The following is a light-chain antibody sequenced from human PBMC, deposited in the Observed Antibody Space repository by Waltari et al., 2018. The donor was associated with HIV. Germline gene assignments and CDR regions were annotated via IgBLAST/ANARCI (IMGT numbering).Light chain of an antibody. CDR3: QSGHNSDSI. J-gene: IGLJ2*01. Sequence: SYELTQAPSVSVSPGQTAKITCSGDALSKHYVYWYQQKPGQAPLMMIFKDSERPSEIPARFSASSSGSTSILTISGVQAEDEADYYCQSGHNSDSIFGGGTKWTVL. CDR1: ALSKHY. CDR2: KDS. V-gene: IGLV3-25*03.